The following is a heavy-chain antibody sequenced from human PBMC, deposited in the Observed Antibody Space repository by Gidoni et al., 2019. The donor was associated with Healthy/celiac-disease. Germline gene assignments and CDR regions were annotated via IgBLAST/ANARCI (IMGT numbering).Heavy chain of an antibody. V-gene: IGHV3-23*01. CDR2: ISGTGGST. CDR3: AKGVAIAATGNFDY. Sequence: EVQLLESGGGLVQPGGSLRLSCAASVSTFSSYAMNWVRQAPGKRLEWVSSISGTGGSTYYAASVKGRFSISRDNSKNMLYLQMNSLRADDTAVYYCAKGVAIAATGNFDYWGQGTLVTVSS. CDR1: VSTFSSYA. J-gene: IGHJ4*02. D-gene: IGHD6-13*01.